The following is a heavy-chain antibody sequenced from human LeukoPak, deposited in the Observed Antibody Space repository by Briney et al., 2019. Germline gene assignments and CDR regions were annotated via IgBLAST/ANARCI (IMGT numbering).Heavy chain of an antibody. Sequence: GGSLRLSCAASGFGVSDYAMTWIRQSPGKGLEWVSSMSDIGPNTYYADSVKGRFTISRDTSKNTVFLQMNSLRAEDTALYYCARRLSLRFDAFAIWGPGTMVTVSS. J-gene: IGHJ3*02. CDR1: GFGVSDYA. V-gene: IGHV3-23*01. D-gene: IGHD3-3*01. CDR2: MSDIGPNT. CDR3: ARRLSLRFDAFAI.